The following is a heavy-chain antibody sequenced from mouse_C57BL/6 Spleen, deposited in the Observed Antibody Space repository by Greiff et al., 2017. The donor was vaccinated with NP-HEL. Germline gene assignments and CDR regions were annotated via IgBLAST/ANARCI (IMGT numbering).Heavy chain of an antibody. CDR3: ARSSYSNYRYFDV. V-gene: IGHV1-69*01. CDR1: GYTFTSYW. D-gene: IGHD2-5*01. Sequence: VQLQQPGAELVMPGASVKLSCKASGYTFTSYWMHWVKQRPGQGLEWIGEIDPSDSYTNYNQKFKGKSTLTVDKSSSTAYMQLSSLTSEDSAVYYCARSSYSNYRYFDVWGTGTTVTVSS. J-gene: IGHJ1*03. CDR2: IDPSDSYT.